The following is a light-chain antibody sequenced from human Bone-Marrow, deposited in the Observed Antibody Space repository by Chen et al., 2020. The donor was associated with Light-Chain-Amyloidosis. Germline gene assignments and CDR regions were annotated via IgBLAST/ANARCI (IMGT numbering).Light chain of an antibody. J-gene: IGLJ3*02. Sequence: SYVLTQQSSVSVASGQTDTIACGVNNIGSTSVHWYQQTPGQAPLLVVYDDSDRPSGIPERLYGSNSGNTATLTISRVEAVDEADYYCQVWDSSSDRPVFGGGTKLTVL. CDR2: DDS. CDR3: QVWDSSSDRPV. V-gene: IGLV3-21*02. CDR1: NIGSTS.